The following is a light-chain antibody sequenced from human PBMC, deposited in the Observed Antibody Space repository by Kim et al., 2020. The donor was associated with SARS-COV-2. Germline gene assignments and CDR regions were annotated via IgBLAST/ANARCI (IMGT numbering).Light chain of an antibody. V-gene: IGKV3-20*01. Sequence: EIVLTQSPGTLSLSPGERATLSCRASQSVSGSKLVWYQQKPGQAPRLLIYGASSRATGIPDRFSGSGSGTDFTLTISRLEPEDVAVYYCQQYCSSPRTFGQGTKLEI. CDR2: GAS. CDR3: QQYCSSPRT. J-gene: IGKJ2*01. CDR1: QSVSGSK.